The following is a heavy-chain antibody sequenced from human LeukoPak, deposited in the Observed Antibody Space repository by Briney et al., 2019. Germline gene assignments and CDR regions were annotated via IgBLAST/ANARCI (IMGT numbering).Heavy chain of an antibody. J-gene: IGHJ5*02. CDR1: GYTFTSYY. V-gene: IGHV1-46*01. D-gene: IGHD3-22*01. CDR3: ARDPLHYYHSSGYCFDP. CDR2: INPSGGST. Sequence: AASVKVSCKASGYTFTSYYMHWVRQAPGQGLEWMGIINPSGGSTSYAQKFQGRVTMTRDMSTSTVYMELSSLRSEDTAVYYCARDPLHYYHSSGYCFDPWGQGTLVSVSS.